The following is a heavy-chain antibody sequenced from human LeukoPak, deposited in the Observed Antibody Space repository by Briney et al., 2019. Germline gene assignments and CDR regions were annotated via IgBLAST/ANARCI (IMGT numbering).Heavy chain of an antibody. Sequence: GASVKVSCTASRYTFTSYGISWVGQARGQGLEWMGWISAYNGNTNYAQKLQGRVTMTTDTSTSTAYMELRSLRSDDTAVYYCARGTHDAFDIWGQGTMLTVSS. D-gene: IGHD1-1*01. CDR2: ISAYNGNT. J-gene: IGHJ3*02. V-gene: IGHV1-18*04. CDR1: RYTFTSYG. CDR3: ARGTHDAFDI.